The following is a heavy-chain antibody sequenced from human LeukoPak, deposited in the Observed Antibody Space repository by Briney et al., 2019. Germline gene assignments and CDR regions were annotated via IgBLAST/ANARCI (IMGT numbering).Heavy chain of an antibody. CDR1: GFTFSSYW. CDR2: INSDGSST. Sequence: GGSLRLSCAAPGFTFSSYWMHWVRQAPGKGLVWVSRINSDGSSTSYADSVKGRFTISRDNAKNTLYLQMNSLRAEDTAIYYCARGALYSSGLNWFDPWGQGTLVTVSS. V-gene: IGHV3-74*01. D-gene: IGHD6-19*01. J-gene: IGHJ5*02. CDR3: ARGALYSSGLNWFDP.